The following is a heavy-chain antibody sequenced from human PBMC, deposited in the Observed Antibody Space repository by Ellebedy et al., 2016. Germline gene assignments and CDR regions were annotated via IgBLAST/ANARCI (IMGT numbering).Heavy chain of an antibody. CDR1: GFSLSNARMG. V-gene: IGHV2-26*01. CDR3: AHFMVRGVIMIPDAFDI. J-gene: IGHJ3*02. Sequence: SGPTLVKPTETLTLTCTVSGFSLSNARMGVSWIRQPPGKALEWLAHIFSNDEKSYSTSLKSRLTISKDTSKSQVVLTMTNMDPVDTATYYCAHFMVRGVIMIPDAFDIWGQGTMVTVSS. D-gene: IGHD3-10*01. CDR2: IFSNDEK.